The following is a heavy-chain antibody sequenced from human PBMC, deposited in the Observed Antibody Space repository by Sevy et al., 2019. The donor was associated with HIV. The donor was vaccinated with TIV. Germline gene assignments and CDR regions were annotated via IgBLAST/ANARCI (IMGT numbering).Heavy chain of an antibody. CDR3: ARPEGWELLGAFDI. CDR1: GFTFSDYY. J-gene: IGHJ3*02. V-gene: IGHV3-11*06. CDR2: ISSSSSYT. D-gene: IGHD1-26*01. Sequence: GGSLRLSCAAPGFTFSDYYMSWIRQAPGKGLEWVSYISSSSSYTNYADSVKGRFTISRDNAKNSLYLQMNSLRAEDTAVYYCARPEGWELLGAFDIWGQGTMVTVS.